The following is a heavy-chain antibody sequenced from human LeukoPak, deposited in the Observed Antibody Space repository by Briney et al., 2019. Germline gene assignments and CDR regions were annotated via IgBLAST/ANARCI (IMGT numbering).Heavy chain of an antibody. CDR2: ISSSSSTI. Sequence: GGSLRLSCAASGFTFSSYRMIWVRQTPGKGLEWVSSISSSSSTINYADSMRGRFTISRDNAKNSLYLQMNSLRAEDTAVYYCARDLVGATGGYWGQGTLVTVSS. CDR1: GFTFSSYR. J-gene: IGHJ4*02. V-gene: IGHV3-48*04. D-gene: IGHD1-26*01. CDR3: ARDLVGATGGY.